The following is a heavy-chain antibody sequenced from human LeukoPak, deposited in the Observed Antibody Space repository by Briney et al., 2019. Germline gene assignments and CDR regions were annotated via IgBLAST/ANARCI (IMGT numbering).Heavy chain of an antibody. CDR3: ARLDSGSFNFDY. J-gene: IGHJ4*02. CDR1: GYTFTGYY. Sequence: ASVKVSCKASGYTFTGYYMHWVRQAPGQGLEWMGWINPNSGGTNYAQKFQGRVTMTRDTSISTAYMELSRLRSDDTAVYYCARLDSGSFNFDYWGQGTLVTVSP. D-gene: IGHD1-26*01. CDR2: INPNSGGT. V-gene: IGHV1-2*02.